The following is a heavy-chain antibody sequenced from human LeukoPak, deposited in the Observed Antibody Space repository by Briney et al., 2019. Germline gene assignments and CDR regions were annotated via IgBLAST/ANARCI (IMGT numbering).Heavy chain of an antibody. CDR2: ISYDGSNK. J-gene: IGHJ4*02. V-gene: IGHV3-30*18. Sequence: GSLRLFCAAFGFNFSSQGMHWVRQAPGKGLEGVGVISYDGSNKYYADSVKGRFTISRDNSKNTLYLQMNSLRAEDTAVYYCAKARGVAAPPLDYWGQGTLVTVSS. CDR3: AKARGVAAPPLDY. D-gene: IGHD6-13*01. CDR1: GFNFSSQG.